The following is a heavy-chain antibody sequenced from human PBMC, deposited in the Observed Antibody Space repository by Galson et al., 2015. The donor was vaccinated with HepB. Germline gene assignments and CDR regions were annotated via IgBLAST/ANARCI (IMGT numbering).Heavy chain of an antibody. Sequence: SLRLSCAASGFTFSSYSMNWVRQAPGKGLEWVSSISSSSSYIYYADSVKGRFTISGDNAKNSLYLQMNSLGAEDTAVYYCASGYCSSTSCYLYYFDYWGQGTLVTVSS. CDR1: GFTFSSYS. V-gene: IGHV3-21*01. J-gene: IGHJ4*02. CDR2: ISSSSSYI. CDR3: ASGYCSSTSCYLYYFDY. D-gene: IGHD2-2*01.